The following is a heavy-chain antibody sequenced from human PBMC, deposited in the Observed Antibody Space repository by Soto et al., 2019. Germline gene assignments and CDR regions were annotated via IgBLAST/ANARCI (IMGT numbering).Heavy chain of an antibody. V-gene: IGHV3-23*01. CDR3: AKGLEQLVPGSDY. Sequence: SEGSLRLSCAASGFTFSSYAMSWVRQAPGKGLEWVSAISGSGGSTYYADSVKGRFTISRDNSKNTLYLQMNSLRAEDTAVYYCAKGLEQLVPGSDYWGQGTLVTVSS. D-gene: IGHD6-6*01. CDR2: ISGSGGST. J-gene: IGHJ4*02. CDR1: GFTFSSYA.